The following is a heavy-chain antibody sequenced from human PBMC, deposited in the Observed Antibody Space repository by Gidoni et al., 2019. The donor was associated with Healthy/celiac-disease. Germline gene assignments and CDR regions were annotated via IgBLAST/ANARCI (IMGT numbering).Heavy chain of an antibody. CDR2: INHSGST. D-gene: IGHD3-10*02. J-gene: IGHJ5*02. CDR3: ARGQEYGAMYGNWFDP. Sequence: QVQLQQWGAGLLKPSETLSLTCAVYGGSFRGYYWSWIRQPPGKGLEGIGEINHSGSTNYNPSLKSRVTISVDPSKNQFSLKLSSVTAADTAVYYCARGQEYGAMYGNWFDPWGQGTLVTVSS. V-gene: IGHV4-34*01. CDR1: GGSFRGYY.